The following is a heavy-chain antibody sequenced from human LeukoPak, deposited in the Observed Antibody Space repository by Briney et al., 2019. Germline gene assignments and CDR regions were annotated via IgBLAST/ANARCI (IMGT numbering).Heavy chain of an antibody. CDR3: ARDHNYAFDD. J-gene: IGHJ4*02. V-gene: IGHV3-48*01. Sequence: PGGSLGLSCTASGFPFIEYSMNWVRQVPGKGLEWISNIGIDSGNTKYADSVRGRFTISADKAKNSLYLQMNSLRVEDTAVYYCARDHNYAFDDWGQGTLVSVAS. D-gene: IGHD1-1*01. CDR1: GFPFIEYS. CDR2: IGIDSGNT.